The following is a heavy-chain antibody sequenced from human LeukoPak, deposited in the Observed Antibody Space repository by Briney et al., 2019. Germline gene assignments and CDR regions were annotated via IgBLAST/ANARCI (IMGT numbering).Heavy chain of an antibody. CDR1: GFTFSSYS. Sequence: GGSLRLSCAVSGFTFSSYSMNWVRQAPGKGLEWVSGINWNGGSTGYADSVKGRFTISRDNAKNSLYLQMNSLRAEDTALYHCARVKDYDSSGYYYYFDYWGQGTLVTVSS. V-gene: IGHV3-20*01. J-gene: IGHJ4*02. D-gene: IGHD3-22*01. CDR2: INWNGGST. CDR3: ARVKDYDSSGYYYYFDY.